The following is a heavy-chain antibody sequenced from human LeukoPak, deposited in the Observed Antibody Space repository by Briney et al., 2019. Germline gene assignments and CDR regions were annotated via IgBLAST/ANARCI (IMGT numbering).Heavy chain of an antibody. Sequence: PSETLSLTCTVSGGSISSGGYYWSWIRQPPGKGLEWIGFIQDGGSTYYNPSLKSRVTISVDTSKNQFSLKLSSVTAADTAVYYCAREERTTSIGVKGDYAFDIWGQGTMVTVSS. D-gene: IGHD2-21*01. CDR1: GGSISSGGYY. V-gene: IGHV4-30-2*05. CDR3: AREERTTSIGVKGDYAFDI. CDR2: IQDGGST. J-gene: IGHJ3*02.